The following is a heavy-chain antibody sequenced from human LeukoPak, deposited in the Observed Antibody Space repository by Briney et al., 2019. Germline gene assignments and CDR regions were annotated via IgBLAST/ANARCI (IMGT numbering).Heavy chain of an antibody. CDR1: GFGFSRYA. Sequence: GGSLRLSCAASGFGFSRYAMTWVRQAPGKGLEWVSLITESGHSTHYTKSVKGRFTISRDNSKNTLYLQMNSLGVEDTALYFCAKGFACAENRCYGLDSWAQGILVIVSS. V-gene: IGHV3-23*01. J-gene: IGHJ4*02. CDR3: AKGFACAENRCYGLDS. D-gene: IGHD4/OR15-4a*01. CDR2: ITESGHST.